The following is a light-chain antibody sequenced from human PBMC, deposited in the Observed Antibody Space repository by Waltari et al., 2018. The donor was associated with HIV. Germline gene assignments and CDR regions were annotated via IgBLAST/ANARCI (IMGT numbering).Light chain of an antibody. CDR1: QTVNSW. J-gene: IGKJ1*01. CDR3: QQYNTYPWT. CDR2: EAS. V-gene: IGKV1-5*03. Sequence: DIQLTPSPSTLSASVGDRVMITCRASQTVNSWLAWYQQKSGTAPKVLIYEASNLKSGVSARFSGSGFGAEFTLTISSLQPDDLATYYCQQYNTYPWTFGQGTRVEIK.